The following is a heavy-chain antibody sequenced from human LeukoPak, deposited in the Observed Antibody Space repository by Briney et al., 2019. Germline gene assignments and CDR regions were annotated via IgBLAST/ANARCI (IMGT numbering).Heavy chain of an antibody. J-gene: IGHJ3*02. V-gene: IGHV3-30*04. CDR2: ISYDGSNK. Sequence: PGGSLRPSCAASGFTFSSYAMHWVRQAPGKGLEWVAVISYDGSNKYYADSVKGRFTISRDNSKNTLYLQMNSLRAEDTAVYYCARWGDNYYDSSGYPTDAFDIWGQGTMVTVSS. CDR3: ARWGDNYYDSSGYPTDAFDI. D-gene: IGHD3-22*01. CDR1: GFTFSSYA.